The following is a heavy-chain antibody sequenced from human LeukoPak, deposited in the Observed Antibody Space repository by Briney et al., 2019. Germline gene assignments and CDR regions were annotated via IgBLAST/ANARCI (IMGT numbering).Heavy chain of an antibody. CDR2: INPNSGGT. CDR1: GYTFTGYY. V-gene: IGHV1-2*02. Sequence: ASVKVSCKASGYTFTGYYMHWVRQAPGQGLEWMGWINPNSGGTNYAQKFQGRVTMTRDTSISTAYMELSRLRSDDTAVYYCARFPVIVVVTKGPLDPWGQGTLVTVSS. CDR3: ARFPVIVVVTKGPLDP. J-gene: IGHJ5*02. D-gene: IGHD2-21*02.